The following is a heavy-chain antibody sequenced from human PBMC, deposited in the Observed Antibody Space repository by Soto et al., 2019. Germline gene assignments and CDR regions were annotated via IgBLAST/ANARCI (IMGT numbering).Heavy chain of an antibody. CDR3: STDSRSVVLLPAARGF. Sequence: GGSLRLSCAASGFTFSNAWMNWVRQAPGKGLEWVGRIKSKSDGGTADYAAPVKGRFTISRDDSKNKLYLQMSGLKIEDTAVYYCSTDSRSVVLLPAARGFWGQGSLVTVSS. V-gene: IGHV3-15*07. CDR1: GFTFSNAW. CDR2: IKSKSDGGTA. D-gene: IGHD2-2*01. J-gene: IGHJ4*02.